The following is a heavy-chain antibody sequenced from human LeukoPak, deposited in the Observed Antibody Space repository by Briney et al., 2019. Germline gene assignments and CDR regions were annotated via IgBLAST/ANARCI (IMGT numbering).Heavy chain of an antibody. CDR2: IYYSGST. Sequence: SETLSLTCTVSGGSISSYYWSWIRQPPGKGLEWIGYIYYSGSTNYNPSLKSRVTISVDTSKNQFSLKLSSVTAADTAVYYCARGPPYIVVVTAIGFLDYWGRGTLVTVSS. CDR3: ARGPPYIVVVTAIGFLDY. J-gene: IGHJ4*02. CDR1: GGSISSYY. D-gene: IGHD2-21*02. V-gene: IGHV4-59*12.